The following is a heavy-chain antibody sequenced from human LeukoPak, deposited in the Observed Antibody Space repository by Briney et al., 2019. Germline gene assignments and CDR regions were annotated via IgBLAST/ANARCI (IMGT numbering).Heavy chain of an antibody. Sequence: ASVKVSCKASGYTFTSYDINWVRQATGQGLEWMGWMNPNSGNTGYAQKFQGRVTMTRNTSISTAYMELSGLRSEDTAVYYCARAPAYYYDSSGYYTYWGQGTLVTVSS. CDR3: ARAPAYYYDSSGYYTY. J-gene: IGHJ4*02. V-gene: IGHV1-8*01. CDR1: GYTFTSYD. CDR2: MNPNSGNT. D-gene: IGHD3-22*01.